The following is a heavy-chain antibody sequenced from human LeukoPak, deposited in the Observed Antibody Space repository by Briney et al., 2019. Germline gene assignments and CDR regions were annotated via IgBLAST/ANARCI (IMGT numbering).Heavy chain of an antibody. V-gene: IGHV3-21*05. D-gene: IGHD6-6*01. CDR3: ARGGSSIAARSYYYYYMDV. J-gene: IGHJ6*03. CDR1: GFTFSRYN. Sequence: GGSLRLSCTGSGFTFSRYNMNWVRQAPGRGPEWLSYIDRAGTSIYYADSVKGRFTISRDNAKNTLYLQMNSLRAEDTAVYYCARGGSSIAARSYYYYYMDVWGKGTTVTVSS. CDR2: IDRAGTSI.